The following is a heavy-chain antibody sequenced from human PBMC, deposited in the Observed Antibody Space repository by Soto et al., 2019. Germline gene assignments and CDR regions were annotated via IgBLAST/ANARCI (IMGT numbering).Heavy chain of an antibody. CDR3: ARARPSPPYYYYYGMYV. CDR2: IIPIFGTA. CDR1: GGTFSSYA. V-gene: IGHV1-69*13. J-gene: IGHJ6*02. Sequence: SVKVSCKASGGTFSSYAISWVRQAPGQGLEWMGGIIPIFGTANYAQKFQGRVTITADESTSTAYMELSSLRSEDTAVYYCARARPSPPYYYYYGMYVWGQGTTVTVSS.